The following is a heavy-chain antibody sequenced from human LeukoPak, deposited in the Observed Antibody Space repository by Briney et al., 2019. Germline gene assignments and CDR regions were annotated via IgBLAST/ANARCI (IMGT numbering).Heavy chain of an antibody. CDR3: ARPWQLSWFDP. Sequence: SETLSLTCTVSGGSISSSSYYWGWIRQPPGKGLEWIGSVYYSGSTYYNPSLKSRVTISINTSKNQFSLKLSSVTAADTAVYYCARPWQLSWFDPWGQGTLVTVSS. V-gene: IGHV4-39*01. J-gene: IGHJ5*02. CDR2: VYYSGST. D-gene: IGHD6-6*01. CDR1: GGSISSSSYY.